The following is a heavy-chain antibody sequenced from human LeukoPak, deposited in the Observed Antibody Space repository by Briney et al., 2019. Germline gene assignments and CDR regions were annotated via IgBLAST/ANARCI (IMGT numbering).Heavy chain of an antibody. CDR3: ATERRGYYYDSSGYYPLLDY. J-gene: IGHJ4*02. CDR1: GGSISSFY. D-gene: IGHD3-22*01. Sequence: SETLSLTCTVSGGSISSFYWTWIRQPAGKGLEWIGRINTSGSTKYNPSLKSRVTMSVDTSKNQFSLKLSSVTAADTAVYYCATERRGYYYDSSGYYPLLDYWGQGTLVTVSS. V-gene: IGHV4-4*07. CDR2: INTSGST.